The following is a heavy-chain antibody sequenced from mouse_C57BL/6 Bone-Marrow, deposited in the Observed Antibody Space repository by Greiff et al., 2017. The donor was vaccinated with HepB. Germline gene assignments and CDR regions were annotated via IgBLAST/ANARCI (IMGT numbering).Heavy chain of an antibody. Sequence: QVQLQQSGPGLVQPSQSLSITCTVSGFSLTSYGVHWVRQSPGKGLEWLGVIWSGGSTDYNAAFISRLSISKDNSKSPVFFKMNSLQADDTAIYYCARQGDYYGSSPHYFDYWGQGTTLTVSS. D-gene: IGHD1-1*01. CDR1: GFSLTSYG. J-gene: IGHJ2*01. CDR3: ARQGDYYGSSPHYFDY. CDR2: IWSGGST. V-gene: IGHV2-2*01.